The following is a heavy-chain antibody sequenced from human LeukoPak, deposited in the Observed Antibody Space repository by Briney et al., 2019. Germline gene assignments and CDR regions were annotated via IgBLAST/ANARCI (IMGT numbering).Heavy chain of an antibody. Sequence: QPGGSLRLSCSASGFTFSSYGMHWVRQAPGKGLEWVAVISYDGSNKYYADSVKGRFTISRDNSKNTLYLQMNSLRAEDTAVYYCAKGGDVGNRHDSSGYYDYWGQGTLVTVSS. J-gene: IGHJ4*02. CDR2: ISYDGSNK. V-gene: IGHV3-30*18. D-gene: IGHD3-22*01. CDR3: AKGGDVGNRHDSSGYYDY. CDR1: GFTFSSYG.